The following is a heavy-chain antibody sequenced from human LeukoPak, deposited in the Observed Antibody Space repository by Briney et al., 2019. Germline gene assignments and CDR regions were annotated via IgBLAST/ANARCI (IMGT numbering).Heavy chain of an antibody. V-gene: IGHV3-23*01. CDR3: AKVGYGTTVITAFCYYGVDV. CDR2: MCGSGVNT. D-gene: IGHD4-17*01. CDR1: GFTFSSSA. Sequence: GGSLRLSCAVSGFTFSSSAMTWVRQAPGKGLEWVSAMCGSGVNTYYADSVRGRFTISRDNYKNSLYLQMNSLRAEDTAVYYCAKVGYGTTVITAFCYYGVDVWGQGTTVTVSS. J-gene: IGHJ6*02.